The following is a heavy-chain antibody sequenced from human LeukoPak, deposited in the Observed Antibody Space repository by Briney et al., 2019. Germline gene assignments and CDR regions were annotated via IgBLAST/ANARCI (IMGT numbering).Heavy chain of an antibody. CDR3: ARGVLYGGTSDAFDI. CDR1: GFTVSSNY. D-gene: IGHD4-23*01. Sequence: GGSLRLSCAASGFTVSSNYMSWVRQAPGKGLEWVSVIYSGGSTYYADFVKGRFTISRDNSKNTLYLQMNSLRAEDTAVYYCARGVLYGGTSDAFDIWGQGTMVTVSS. J-gene: IGHJ3*02. V-gene: IGHV3-53*01. CDR2: IYSGGST.